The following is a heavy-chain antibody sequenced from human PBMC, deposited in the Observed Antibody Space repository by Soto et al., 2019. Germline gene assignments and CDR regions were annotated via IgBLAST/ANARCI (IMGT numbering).Heavy chain of an antibody. CDR2: ISSSSSYI. V-gene: IGHV3-21*01. CDR1: GFTFSSYS. J-gene: IGHJ2*01. Sequence: PGGSLRLSCAASGFTFSSYSMNWVRQAPGKGLEWVSSISSSSSYIYYADSVKGRFTIPRDNAKNSLYLQVNSLRAEDTAVYYCARAPSTTYYYDSSGYFPPPLDWYFDLWGRGTLVTVSS. D-gene: IGHD3-22*01. CDR3: ARAPSTTYYYDSSGYFPPPLDWYFDL.